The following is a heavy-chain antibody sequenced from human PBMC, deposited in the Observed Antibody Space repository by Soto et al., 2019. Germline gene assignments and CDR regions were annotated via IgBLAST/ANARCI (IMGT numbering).Heavy chain of an antibody. V-gene: IGHV4-31*11. J-gene: IGHJ4*02. D-gene: IGHD1-26*01. CDR1: GGSISSGGYY. Sequence: SETLSLTCAVSGGSISSGGYYWSWIRQHPGKGLEWIGYIYYSGSTYYNPSLKSRVTISVDTSKNQFSLKLSSVTAADTAVYYCARVISYGYFDYWGQGTLVTVSS. CDR3: ARVISYGYFDY. CDR2: IYYSGST.